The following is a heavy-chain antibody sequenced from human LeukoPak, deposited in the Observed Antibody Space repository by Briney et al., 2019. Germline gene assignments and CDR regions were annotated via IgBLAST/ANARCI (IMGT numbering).Heavy chain of an antibody. CDR1: GGSISSYY. J-gene: IGHJ4*02. CDR2: IYYSGST. V-gene: IGHV4-59*01. D-gene: IGHD5-12*01. Sequence: SETLSLTCTVSGGSISSYYWSWIRQPPGKGLEWIGYIYYSGSTNYNPSLKSRVTISINTSKNQFSLKLSSVTAADTAVYYCASIGDSGYERTPGIHDYWGQGILVTVSP. CDR3: ASIGDSGYERTPGIHDY.